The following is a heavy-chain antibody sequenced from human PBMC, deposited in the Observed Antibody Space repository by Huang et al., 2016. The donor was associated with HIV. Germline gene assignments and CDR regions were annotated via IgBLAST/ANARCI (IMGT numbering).Heavy chain of an antibody. Sequence: QVQLVQSGGEVKKPGASVKVSCKASDYTFTSYGISWVRQAPGQGLEWMGGLSTNNGDTNYAQKFQCRGTMTTDTSTSTAYMELRSLRSDDTAVYYCGGSSGYWSFDYWGQGTLVTVSS. J-gene: IGHJ4*02. CDR2: LSTNNGDT. D-gene: IGHD3-22*01. CDR3: GGSSGYWSFDY. V-gene: IGHV1-18*04. CDR1: DYTFTSYG.